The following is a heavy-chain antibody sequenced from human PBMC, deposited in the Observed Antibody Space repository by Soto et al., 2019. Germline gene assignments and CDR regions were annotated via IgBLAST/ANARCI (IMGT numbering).Heavy chain of an antibody. CDR2: ISYDGSNK. Sequence: GGSLRLSCAASGFTFSSYAMHWVRQAPGKGLEWVAVISYDGSNKYYADSVKGRFTISRDNSKNTLYLQMNSLRAEDTAVYYCARDLNLGSFDYWGQGTLVTVSS. CDR1: GFTFSSYA. V-gene: IGHV3-30-3*01. J-gene: IGHJ4*02. CDR3: ARDLNLGSFDY.